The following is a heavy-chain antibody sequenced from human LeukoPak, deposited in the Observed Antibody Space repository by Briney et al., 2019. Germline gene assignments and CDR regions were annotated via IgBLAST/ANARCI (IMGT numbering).Heavy chain of an antibody. CDR1: GFTFSSYW. D-gene: IGHD6-13*01. J-gene: IGHJ4*02. CDR3: VRALGAASAY. V-gene: IGHV3-7*04. CDR2: IKQDDSEK. Sequence: GGSLRLSCAASGFTFSSYWMTWVRQAPGKGLEWVANIKQDDSEKYYVDSVKGRFTISRDNAKNSVYLQMNNLRAGDTAVYYCVRALGAASAYWGQGTLVTVSS.